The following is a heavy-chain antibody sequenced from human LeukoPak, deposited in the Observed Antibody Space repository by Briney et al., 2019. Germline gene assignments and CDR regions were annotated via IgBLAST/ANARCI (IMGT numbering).Heavy chain of an antibody. CDR3: ARVFSGAGDY. Sequence: GGSLRLSCAASGFTFSSYSMNWVRQAPGKGLEWVSSISNSSSYIYYADSVKGRFTISRDNAKNSLYLQMNSLRAEDTAVYYCARVFSGAGDYWGQGTLVTVSS. D-gene: IGHD6-19*01. CDR1: GFTFSSYS. J-gene: IGHJ4*02. V-gene: IGHV3-21*01. CDR2: ISNSSSYI.